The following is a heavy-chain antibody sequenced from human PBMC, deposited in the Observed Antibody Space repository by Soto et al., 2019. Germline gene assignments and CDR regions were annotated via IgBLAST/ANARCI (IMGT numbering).Heavy chain of an antibody. D-gene: IGHD3-22*01. CDR1: GFTFSSYG. CDR3: AKGGGFYTY. CDR2: ISYDGSNK. V-gene: IGHV3-30*18. J-gene: IGHJ4*02. Sequence: QVQLVESGGGAVQPGRSLRLSCAASGFTFSSYGMHWVRQAPGKGLEWVAVISYDGSNKYYADSVKGRFTISRDNSKNTLYLQMNSLRAEDTAVYYCAKGGGFYTYWGQGTLVTVSS.